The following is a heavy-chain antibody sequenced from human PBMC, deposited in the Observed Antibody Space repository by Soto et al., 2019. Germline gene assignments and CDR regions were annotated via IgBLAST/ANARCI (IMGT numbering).Heavy chain of an antibody. Sequence: SETLSLTCAVYGGSFSGFYWSWIRQSPGKGLEWIGEIYHRGNTNYNPSLKTRVSISVDTSKNQFSLNLTSVTAADTAVYYCARAHSTTVITLKWGAMDFWGQGTTVTVS. CDR2: IYHRGNT. CDR1: GGSFSGFY. D-gene: IGHD3-22*01. V-gene: IGHV4-34*01. J-gene: IGHJ6*02. CDR3: ARAHSTTVITLKWGAMDF.